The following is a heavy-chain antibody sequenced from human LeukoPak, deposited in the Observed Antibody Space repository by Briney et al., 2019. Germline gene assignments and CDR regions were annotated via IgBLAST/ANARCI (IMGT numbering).Heavy chain of an antibody. Sequence: GESLRLSCAASGFTFSSYSKNWVRQAPAEGLEWVSSSSSSSSYIYYADSVKSRFTISRDNAKISLYLQMNSLRAEDTAVYYCAELGITMIGGVWGKGTTVTISS. CDR1: GFTFSSYS. V-gene: IGHV3-21*01. CDR2: SSSSSSYI. CDR3: AELGITMIGGV. D-gene: IGHD3-10*02. J-gene: IGHJ6*04.